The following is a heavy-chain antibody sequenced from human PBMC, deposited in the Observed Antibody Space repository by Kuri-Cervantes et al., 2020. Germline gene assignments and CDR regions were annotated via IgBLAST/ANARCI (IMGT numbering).Heavy chain of an antibody. CDR1: GFTFSSYA. V-gene: IGHV3-30*07. CDR3: ARESRGYSSSSGSSDY. J-gene: IGHJ4*02. CDR2: ISYDGSNK. D-gene: IGHD6-6*01. Sequence: GGSLRLSCAASGFTFSSYAMHWVRQAPGKGLEWVAVISYDGSNKYYADSVKGRFTISRDNAKNSLYLQMNSLRAEDTAVYYCARESRGYSSSSGSSDYWGQGTLVTVSS.